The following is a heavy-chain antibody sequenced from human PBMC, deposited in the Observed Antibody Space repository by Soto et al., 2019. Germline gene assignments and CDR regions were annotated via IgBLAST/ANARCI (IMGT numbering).Heavy chain of an antibody. CDR2: IYYSGNT. CDR3: ARSTVMIFGPPCWFDP. Sequence: SETLSLTCTVSGGSISSGDYYWSWIRQHPGKGLEWIGYIYYSGNTYYNPSLKSRVTISVDTSKNQFSLKLSSVTAADTAVYYCARSTVMIFGPPCWFDPWGQGTLVTVSS. V-gene: IGHV4-31*03. J-gene: IGHJ5*02. D-gene: IGHD3-3*01. CDR1: GGSISSGDYY.